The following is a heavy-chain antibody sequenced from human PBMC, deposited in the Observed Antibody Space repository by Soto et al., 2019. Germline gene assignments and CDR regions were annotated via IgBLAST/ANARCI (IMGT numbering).Heavy chain of an antibody. Sequence: VQLVESGGGLVQPGGSLRLSCAASGFNVSSTSMSWVRQAPGKGLEWVSVIYSGAGTHYAGSVKGRFTISRDTSKNTLYLQMNRLRVEETAVYYCAREGSGSSTSFDYWRQGTLVTVSS. J-gene: IGHJ4*02. V-gene: IGHV3-66*01. CDR3: AREGSGSSTSFDY. CDR1: GFNVSSTS. CDR2: IYSGAGT. D-gene: IGHD2-2*01.